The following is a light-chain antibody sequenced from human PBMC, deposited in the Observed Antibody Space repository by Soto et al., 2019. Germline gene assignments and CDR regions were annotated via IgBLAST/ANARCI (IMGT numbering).Light chain of an antibody. CDR1: QTITTW. Sequence: DIRVTQSPPTLSASVGDTVTITCRASQTITTWVAWYRQKPGKAAKLLVYDASTLQSGVATRFSGSGSGTEFTLIISGLQPEDSATYYCRQYTDTNNPWMFGQGTKVDIK. V-gene: IGKV1-5*01. CDR3: RQYTDTNNPWM. J-gene: IGKJ1*01. CDR2: DAS.